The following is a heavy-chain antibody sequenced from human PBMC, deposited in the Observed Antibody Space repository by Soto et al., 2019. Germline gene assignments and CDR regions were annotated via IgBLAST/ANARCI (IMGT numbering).Heavy chain of an antibody. CDR1: SVSISNYY. J-gene: IGHJ5*02. CDR2: LYNSGST. CDR3: ARHHCSSTSCYSRWFDP. V-gene: IGHV4-59*08. Sequence: SETLSLTCSVSSVSISNYYWSWIRQPPGKGLEWIGYLYNSGSTNYNPSLKSRVTISVDTSTNQFFLKLSSVTAADTAVYYCARHHCSSTSCYSRWFDPWGQGTQVTVSS. D-gene: IGHD2-2*01.